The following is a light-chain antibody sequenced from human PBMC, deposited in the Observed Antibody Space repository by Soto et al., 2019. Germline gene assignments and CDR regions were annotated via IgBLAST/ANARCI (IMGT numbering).Light chain of an antibody. CDR3: CSSAGGFTWV. J-gene: IGLJ3*02. CDR1: SSDV. V-gene: IGLV2-11*01. CDR2: YVS. Sequence: QSALTQPRSVSGSPGQSVTISCTGTSSDVVSWYQRHPGKAPKLIIYYVSQRPSGVPDRFSGSKSGNTASLTISGLQAEDEADYYCCSSAGGFTWVFGGGTKLTVL.